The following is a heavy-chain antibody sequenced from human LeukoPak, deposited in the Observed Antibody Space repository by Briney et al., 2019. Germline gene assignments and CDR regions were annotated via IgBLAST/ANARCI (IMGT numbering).Heavy chain of an antibody. Sequence: SVKVSCKASGGTFSSYAISWVRQAPGQGLEWMGRIIPILGIANYAQKFQGRVTITADKSTSTAYMELSSLRSEDTVVYYCASVSSVTPSYYYYGMDVWGQGTTVTVSS. D-gene: IGHD1-14*01. V-gene: IGHV1-69*04. CDR2: IIPILGIA. CDR3: ASVSSVTPSYYYYGMDV. J-gene: IGHJ6*02. CDR1: GGTFSSYA.